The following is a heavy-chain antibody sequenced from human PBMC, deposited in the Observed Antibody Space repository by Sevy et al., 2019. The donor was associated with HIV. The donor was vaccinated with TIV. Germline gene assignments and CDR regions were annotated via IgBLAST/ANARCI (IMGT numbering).Heavy chain of an antibody. J-gene: IGHJ4*02. CDR3: TTEGAD. V-gene: IGHV3-15*01. CDR1: GFTFSDAW. CDR2: VRSKGDGGTT. Sequence: GGSLRLSCAASGFTFSDAWLSWVRQAPGKGLEWVGRVRSKGDGGTTDYAAPVKGRFTIARDDSKNVLYVQMNSLKIEDTGVYYCTTEGADWGQGTRVNVSS.